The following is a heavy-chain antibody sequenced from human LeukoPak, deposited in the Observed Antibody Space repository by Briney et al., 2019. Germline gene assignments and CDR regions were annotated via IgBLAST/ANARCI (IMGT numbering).Heavy chain of an antibody. CDR2: INPSGGST. CDR3: ARVAMIVPFDY. J-gene: IGHJ4*02. V-gene: IGHV1-46*01. CDR1: GYTFTSYY. Sequence: ASVKVSCKASGYTFTSYYMHWVRQAPGQGLEWMGIINPSGGSTSYAQKFQGRVTMTRDTSTSTVYMELRSLRSDDTAVYYCARVAMIVPFDYWGQGTLVTVSS. D-gene: IGHD3-22*01.